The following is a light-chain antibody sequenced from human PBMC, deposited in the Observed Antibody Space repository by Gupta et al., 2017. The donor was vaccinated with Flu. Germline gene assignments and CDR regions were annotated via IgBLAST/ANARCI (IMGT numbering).Light chain of an antibody. J-gene: IGKJ3*01. CDR2: AAS. Sequence: TSLSASVGDRVTITCRASQSISRYLNWYKHRPGKAPKLLIYAASSWQSGVPSRFSGSGYGTDFTLTISSRQQEDDATYYCQQSYNTPLFGFGHGTKVDI. CDR3: QQSYNTPLFG. V-gene: IGKV1-39*01. CDR1: QSISRY.